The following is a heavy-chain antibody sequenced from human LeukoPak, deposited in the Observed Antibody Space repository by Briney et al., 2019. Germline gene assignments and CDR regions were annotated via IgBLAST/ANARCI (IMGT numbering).Heavy chain of an antibody. Sequence: SETLSLTCTVSGGSIGSNYWTWIRQPPGKGLEYIGYIYYTGGTNYNPSLKSRVTISVDTSKNQFSLKLSSVTAADTAVYFCAKYGNSGWVIDNWGQGTLVTVCS. CDR1: GGSIGSNY. CDR2: IYYTGGT. J-gene: IGHJ4*02. V-gene: IGHV4-59*08. D-gene: IGHD6-19*01. CDR3: AKYGNSGWVIDN.